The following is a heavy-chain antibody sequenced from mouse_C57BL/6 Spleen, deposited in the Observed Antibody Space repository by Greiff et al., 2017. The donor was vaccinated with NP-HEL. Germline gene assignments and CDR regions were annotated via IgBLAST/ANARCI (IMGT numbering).Heavy chain of an antibody. CDR1: GYTFTSYW. J-gene: IGHJ4*01. V-gene: IGHV1-72*01. CDR2: IDPDSGGT. Sequence: QVQLQQPGAELVKPGASVKLSCKASGYTFTSYWMHWVKQRPGRGLEWIGRIDPDSGGTYYTETFKGKATLTVDKPSSTAYMQLSSLTSEGSAFYYCARSYAMDYWGQGTSVTVSS. CDR3: ARSYAMDY.